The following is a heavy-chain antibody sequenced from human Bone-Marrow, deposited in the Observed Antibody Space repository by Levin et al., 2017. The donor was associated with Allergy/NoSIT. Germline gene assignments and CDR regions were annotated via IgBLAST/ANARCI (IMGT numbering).Heavy chain of an antibody. J-gene: IGHJ4*02. CDR1: GYTFNIYY. V-gene: IGHV1-46*02. D-gene: IGHD1-14*01. CDR2: ISTGAGGVT. CDR3: ARGAGFDHLSGDF. Sequence: GESLKISCKADGYTFNIYYIHWVRQAPGQGLEWMGMISTGAGGVTTYAQKFQGRVAMTRDTYSSTAYMELSSLRSADTAVYYCARGAGFDHLSGDFWGQGTLVTVSS.